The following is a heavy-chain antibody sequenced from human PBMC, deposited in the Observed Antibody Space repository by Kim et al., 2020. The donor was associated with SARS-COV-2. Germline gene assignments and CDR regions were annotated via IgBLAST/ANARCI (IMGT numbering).Heavy chain of an antibody. CDR1: GFTFSSYA. Sequence: GGSLRLSCAASGFTFSSYAMSWVRQAPGKGLEWVSAISGSGGSTYYADSVKGRFTISRDNSKNTLYLQMNSLRAEDTAVYYCANPYYYGSGYGMDVWGQGTTVTVSS. V-gene: IGHV3-23*01. J-gene: IGHJ6*02. CDR3: ANPYYYGSGYGMDV. D-gene: IGHD3-10*01. CDR2: ISGSGGST.